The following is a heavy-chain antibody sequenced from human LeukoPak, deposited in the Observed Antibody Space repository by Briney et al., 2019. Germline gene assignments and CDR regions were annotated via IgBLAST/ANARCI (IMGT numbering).Heavy chain of an antibody. D-gene: IGHD2-15*01. J-gene: IGHJ4*02. CDR2: ISDSGGRT. CDR1: GFPFSSYA. V-gene: IGHV3-23*01. CDR3: ARTYCIGSSCPGVFEY. Sequence: GGSLRLSCAASGFPFSSYAMSWVRQAPGKGLEWVSVISDSGGRTYSAASVKGRFTISRDNSKDTLYLQMNSLRAEDTAVYYCARTYCIGSSCPGVFEYWGQGTLATVSS.